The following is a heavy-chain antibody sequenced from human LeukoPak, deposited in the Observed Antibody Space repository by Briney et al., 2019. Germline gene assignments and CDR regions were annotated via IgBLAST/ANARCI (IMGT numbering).Heavy chain of an antibody. CDR1: GYTFTGYY. CDR2: INPNSGGT. CDR3: ARAGITMVRGVIEGDAFDI. D-gene: IGHD3-10*01. J-gene: IGHJ3*02. V-gene: IGHV1-2*02. Sequence: ASVKVSCKASGYTFTGYYMHWVRQALGQGLEWMGWINPNSGGTNYAQKFQGRVTMTRDTSISTAYMELSRLRSDDTAVYYCARAGITMVRGVIEGDAFDIWGQGTMVTVSS.